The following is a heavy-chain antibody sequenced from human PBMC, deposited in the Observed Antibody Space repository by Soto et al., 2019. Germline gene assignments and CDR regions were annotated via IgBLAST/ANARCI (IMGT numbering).Heavy chain of an antibody. CDR3: ARASYGFYYGMDV. CDR2: IWYDGSNK. Sequence: PGGSLRLSCAASGFTYSTYTMHWVRQAPGKGLEWVAVIWYDGSNKDYADSVKGRFTISRDNSKNTLYLQMNSLRAEDTAVYYCARASYGFYYGMDVWGQGTTVTVSS. V-gene: IGHV3-33*08. CDR1: GFTYSTYT. J-gene: IGHJ6*02. D-gene: IGHD5-18*01.